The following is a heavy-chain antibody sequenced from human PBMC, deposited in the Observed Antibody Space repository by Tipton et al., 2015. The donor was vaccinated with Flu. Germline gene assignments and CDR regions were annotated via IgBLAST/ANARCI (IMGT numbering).Heavy chain of an antibody. V-gene: IGHV1-46*01. CDR1: GYTFTSYN. Sequence: QLVQSGAEMKKPGASVKVSCKASGYTFTSYNMHWVRQAPGQGLEWMGIIYPAGGGISYAQKFQGRVIMTRDRSTVTLHMELSSLRPDDTAMYYCARDKGAGTYTFNVWGQGTMITVS. J-gene: IGHJ3*01. CDR2: IYPAGGGI. D-gene: IGHD1-1*01. CDR3: ARDKGAGTYTFNV.